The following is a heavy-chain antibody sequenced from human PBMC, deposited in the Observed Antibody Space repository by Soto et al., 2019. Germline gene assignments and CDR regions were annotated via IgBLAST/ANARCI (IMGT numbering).Heavy chain of an antibody. V-gene: IGHV3-30-3*01. Sequence: SGGSLRLSCAASGFTFSSYAMHWVRQAPGKGLEWVAVISYDGSNKYYADSVKGRFTISRDNSKNTLYLQMNSLRAEDTAVYYCARDGPDYSEYFQHWGQGTLVTVSS. D-gene: IGHD5-12*01. J-gene: IGHJ1*01. CDR1: GFTFSSYA. CDR3: ARDGPDYSEYFQH. CDR2: ISYDGSNK.